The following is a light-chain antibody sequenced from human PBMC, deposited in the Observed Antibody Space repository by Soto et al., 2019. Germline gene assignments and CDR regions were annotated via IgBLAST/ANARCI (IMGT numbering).Light chain of an antibody. CDR1: ESVTRKY. CDR2: GAS. J-gene: IGKJ1*01. CDR3: QQYGNATQT. V-gene: IGKV3-20*01. Sequence: EIVLTQSPGTLSLSPGEGVTLSCRASESVTRKYLAWYQQKPGQAPRFLIYGASSRATDIPDRFSGSGSGTDFTLTISRLEPEDFAVFYCQQYGNATQTFGQGTMMEIK.